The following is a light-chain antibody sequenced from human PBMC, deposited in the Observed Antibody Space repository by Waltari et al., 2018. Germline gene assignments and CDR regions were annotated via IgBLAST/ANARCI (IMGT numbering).Light chain of an antibody. V-gene: IGKV4-1*01. CDR1: QSVLYSSNNKNY. Sequence: DIVMTKSPDSLAVSLGERATINSKSSQSVLYSSNNKNYLAWYQQKPGQPPKLLIYWASTRESGVPDRFSGSGSGTDFTLTISSLQAEDVAVYYCQQYYSTFWTFGQGTKVEIK. CDR3: QQYYSTFWT. CDR2: WAS. J-gene: IGKJ1*01.